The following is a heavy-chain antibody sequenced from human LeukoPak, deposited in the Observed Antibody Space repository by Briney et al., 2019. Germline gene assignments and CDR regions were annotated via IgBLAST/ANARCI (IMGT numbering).Heavy chain of an antibody. CDR1: GFTFDDYG. Sequence: GGSLRLSCAASGFTFDDYGMSWVRQAPGKGLEWVSGINWNGGSTAYADSVKGRFTISRDNAKNSLYLQMNSLRAEDTALYYCARRPLTGTTGHIDYWGQGTLVTVSS. D-gene: IGHD1-7*01. J-gene: IGHJ4*02. CDR2: INWNGGST. V-gene: IGHV3-20*04. CDR3: ARRPLTGTTGHIDY.